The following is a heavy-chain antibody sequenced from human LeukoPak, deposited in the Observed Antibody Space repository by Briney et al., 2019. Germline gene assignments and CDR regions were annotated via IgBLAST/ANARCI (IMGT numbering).Heavy chain of an antibody. CDR1: GFSISNYE. CDR3: ARGNYYENSGYWVLSAFDI. D-gene: IGHD3-22*01. Sequence: GGSLRLSCAASGFSISNYEMNWVRRAPGKGLEWVSYISSSGSTTYYADSVKGRFTISRDNAKNSLYLQMNSLRAEDTAVYYCARGNYYENSGYWVLSAFDIWGQGTMVTVSS. V-gene: IGHV3-48*03. CDR2: ISSSGSTT. J-gene: IGHJ3*02.